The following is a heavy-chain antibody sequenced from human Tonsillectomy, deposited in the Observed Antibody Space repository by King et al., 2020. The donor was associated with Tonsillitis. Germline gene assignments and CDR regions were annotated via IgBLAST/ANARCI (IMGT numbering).Heavy chain of an antibody. V-gene: IGHV3-9*01. D-gene: IGHD6-13*01. J-gene: IGHJ6*02. CDR3: EKDNAAAGYYYGMDV. CDR2: ISWNSGSI. Sequence: VQLVESGGGLVQPGRSLRLSCAASGFTFDDYAMHWVRQAPGKGLEWVSGISWNSGSIGYADSVKGRFTIPRDNAKNSLYLQMNSLRAEDPALYYCEKDNAAAGYYYGMDVWGQGTTVTVSS. CDR1: GFTFDDYA.